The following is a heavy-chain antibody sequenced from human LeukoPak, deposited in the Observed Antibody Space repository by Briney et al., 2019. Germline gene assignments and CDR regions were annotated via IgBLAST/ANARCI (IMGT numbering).Heavy chain of an antibody. CDR2: FDHSGST. D-gene: IGHD1-26*01. CDR3: ARAVRETNRFSGNYYPVFIFDI. V-gene: IGHV4-34*01. Sequence: PSETLSLTRAVYGGSFSGYSWNWIRQPPGKGLQWIGEFDHSGSTNYNPSLKGRVTISVDTSMNQFSLNLTSVTAADTALYYCARAVRETNRFSGNYYPVFIFDIWGQGTMVTVSS. J-gene: IGHJ3*02. CDR1: GGSFSGYS.